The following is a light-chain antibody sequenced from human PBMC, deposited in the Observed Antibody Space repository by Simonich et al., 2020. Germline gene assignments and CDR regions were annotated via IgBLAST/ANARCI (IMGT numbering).Light chain of an antibody. V-gene: IGLV3-1*01. CDR2: QDS. CDR3: QAWDSSMWV. Sequence: SYELTQPPSVSVSPGQTASITCSGDKLGDKYACWYQQKPGQSPVLVIYQDSKRPSGIPGRCSGSNSGNTANLTISGTQAMDEADYYCQAWDSSMWVFGGGTKLTVL. J-gene: IGLJ3*02. CDR1: KLGDKY.